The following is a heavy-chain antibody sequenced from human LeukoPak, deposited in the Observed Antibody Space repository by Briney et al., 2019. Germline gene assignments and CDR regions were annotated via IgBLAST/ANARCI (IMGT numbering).Heavy chain of an antibody. CDR3: ARGLDCSSTSCYRDLDY. Sequence: SETLSLTCAVYGGSFSGYYWSWIRQPPGKGLEWIGEINHSGSTNYNPSLKSRVTISVDTSKNQFSLKLSSVTAVDTAVYYCARGLDCSSTSCYRDLDYWGQGTLVTVSS. J-gene: IGHJ4*02. CDR1: GGSFSGYY. CDR2: INHSGST. D-gene: IGHD2-2*01. V-gene: IGHV4-34*01.